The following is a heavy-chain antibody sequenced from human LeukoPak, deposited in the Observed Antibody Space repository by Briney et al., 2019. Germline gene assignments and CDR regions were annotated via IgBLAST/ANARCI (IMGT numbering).Heavy chain of an antibody. J-gene: IGHJ4*02. CDR2: INSDGSST. Sequence: GGSLRLSCLASGFTFSSFAMTWVRQAPGKGLVWVSRINSDGSSTSYADSVKGRFTISRDNAKNTVYLQMNSLRAEDTAVYYCARVLGSQIDYWGQGTLVTVSS. CDR3: ARVLGSQIDY. V-gene: IGHV3-74*01. D-gene: IGHD3-10*01. CDR1: GFTFSSFA.